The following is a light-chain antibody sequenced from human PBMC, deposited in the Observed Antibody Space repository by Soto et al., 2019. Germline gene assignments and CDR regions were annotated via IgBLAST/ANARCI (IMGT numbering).Light chain of an antibody. J-gene: IGKJ1*01. V-gene: IGKV1-5*03. CDR1: QSISSW. CDR2: KAS. Sequence: DIQMTQSPSTLSASVGDRVTITCRASQSISSWLAWYQQKPGKAPKLLIYKASSLESGVPSRFSGSGSGTEFILTISSLQPDDLATYYCQQYNTYPGTFGQGTKVEIK. CDR3: QQYNTYPGT.